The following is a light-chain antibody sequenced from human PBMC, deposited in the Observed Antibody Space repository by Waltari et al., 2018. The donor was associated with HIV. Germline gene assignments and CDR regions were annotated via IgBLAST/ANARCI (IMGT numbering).Light chain of an antibody. CDR3: AAWDDSLSGVV. Sequence: QSVMTQPPSASGTPGQSVTISCSGSSSNIGNNPVNWYQQLPGTAPKLLIYTNNPRPSGVPDRFSGSRSGPSASLAISGLQSEDEADYYCAAWDDSLSGVVFGGGTKLTVL. CDR2: TNN. J-gene: IGLJ2*01. CDR1: SSNIGNNP. V-gene: IGLV1-44*01.